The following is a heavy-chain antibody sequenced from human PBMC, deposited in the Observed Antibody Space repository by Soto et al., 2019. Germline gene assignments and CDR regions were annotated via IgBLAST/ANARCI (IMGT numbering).Heavy chain of an antibody. Sequence: PGVSLRLSCAASGFTFSSYGMHWVRQAPGKGLEWVAVIWYDGSNKYYADSVKGRFTISRDNSKNTLYLQMNSLRAEETSVYYCARDGLNTPMVTPFYYYYGMDVWGQGTTVTASS. CDR3: ARDGLNTPMVTPFYYYYGMDV. V-gene: IGHV3-33*01. CDR1: GFTFSSYG. D-gene: IGHD5-18*01. CDR2: IWYDGSNK. J-gene: IGHJ6*02.